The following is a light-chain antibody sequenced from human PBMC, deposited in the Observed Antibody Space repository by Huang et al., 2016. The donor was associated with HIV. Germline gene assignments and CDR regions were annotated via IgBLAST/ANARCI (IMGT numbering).Light chain of an antibody. CDR3: QQRVNWPLT. CDR1: QTVGSY. Sequence: EVVLTQSPATLSLSPGERATLSCRASQTVGSYLAWYQQKPGHPPRRLIYNASNRATGIPARFSGSGYGTDFTLTISSLEPEDFAVYYCQQRVNWPLTFGGGTKVEIK. J-gene: IGKJ4*01. CDR2: NAS. V-gene: IGKV3-11*01.